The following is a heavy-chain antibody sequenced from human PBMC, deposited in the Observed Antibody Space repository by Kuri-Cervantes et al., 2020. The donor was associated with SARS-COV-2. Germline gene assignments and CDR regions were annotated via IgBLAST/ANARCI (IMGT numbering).Heavy chain of an antibody. CDR3: ARAQVYAIRSNWFDP. D-gene: IGHD2-8*01. CDR2: MNPNSGNT. V-gene: IGHV1-8*03. Sequence: ASVKVSCKASGYTFTSHDINWARQATGQGLEWMGGMNPNSGNTGYAQKFQGRVTITRNTSIRTAYMELSSLRSEDTAVYYCARAQVYAIRSNWFDPWGQGTLVTVSS. CDR1: GYTFTSHD. J-gene: IGHJ5*02.